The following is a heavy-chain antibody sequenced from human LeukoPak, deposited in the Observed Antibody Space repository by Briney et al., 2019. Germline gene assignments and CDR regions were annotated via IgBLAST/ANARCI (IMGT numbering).Heavy chain of an antibody. CDR1: GGSISSGGYY. Sequence: SETLSLTCTVSGGSISSGGYYWSWIRQPTGKGLEWIGYIYYSGTTNYNPSLKSRVTISVDTSKNQFSLKLSSVTAADTAVYYCARGVYIAAAQYAYWGQGTLVTVSS. D-gene: IGHD6-13*01. J-gene: IGHJ4*02. CDR3: ARGVYIAAAQYAY. V-gene: IGHV4-61*08. CDR2: IYYSGTT.